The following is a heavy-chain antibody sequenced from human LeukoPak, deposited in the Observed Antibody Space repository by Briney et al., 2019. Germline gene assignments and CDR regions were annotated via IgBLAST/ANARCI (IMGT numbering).Heavy chain of an antibody. J-gene: IGHJ6*02. Sequence: GRSLRLSCAASGFTFSSYGIHWVRQAPGKGLEWVAVISFDGTIKYYADSVKGRFTSSRDNSKNTLYLQMNSLRAEDTAVYYCAKDREWWPPPHYYYYGMDVWGQGTTVTVSS. V-gene: IGHV3-30*18. CDR1: GFTFSSYG. D-gene: IGHD2-8*01. CDR2: ISFDGTIK. CDR3: AKDREWWPPPHYYYYGMDV.